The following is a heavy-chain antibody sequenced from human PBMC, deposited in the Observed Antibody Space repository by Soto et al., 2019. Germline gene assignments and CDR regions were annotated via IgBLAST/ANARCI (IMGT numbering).Heavy chain of an antibody. CDR3: AHLGYSITWYGWFDP. CDR1: GFSLSTSGVG. J-gene: IGHJ5*02. V-gene: IGHV2-5*02. CDR2: ISWDDAK. Sequence: QITLEESGPTLVTPTQTLTLTCPFSGFSLSTSGVGVGWIRQPPGKAMECLALISWDDAKRYSPSLKSRLTVTKDPSKNQVVLAMTNMDPVDTGTDYCAHLGYSITWYGWFDPWGQGTLVIVSS. D-gene: IGHD6-13*01.